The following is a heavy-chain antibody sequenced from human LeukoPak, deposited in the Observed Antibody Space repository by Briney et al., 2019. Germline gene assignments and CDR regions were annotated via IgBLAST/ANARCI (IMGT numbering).Heavy chain of an antibody. CDR1: GYSISTSNW. J-gene: IGHJ4*02. V-gene: IGHV4-28*01. CDR2: IYYTGST. D-gene: IGHD3-9*01. Sequence: SETLSLTCAVSGYSISTSNWWGWIRQSPGKGLEWIGYIYYTGSTYYNPSLKSRVTMSVDTSKNQFSLKLSSVTAVDTAVYYCARYDILTGLQGGFFDYWGQGTLVTVSS. CDR3: ARYDILTGLQGGFFDY.